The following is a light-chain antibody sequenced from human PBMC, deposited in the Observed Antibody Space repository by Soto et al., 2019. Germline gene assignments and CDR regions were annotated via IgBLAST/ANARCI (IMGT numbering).Light chain of an antibody. CDR1: KSNIGSNY. CDR3: AAWDDSLNGVV. CDR2: SSN. J-gene: IGLJ2*01. V-gene: IGLV1-47*02. Sequence: QSVLTQPPSVSGTPGQRVTISCSGTKSNIGSNYVYWYQQFPGTAPKLLIYSSNQRPSGVPDRFSGSKSGTSASLAITGLRSEDEADYFCAAWDDSLNGVVFGGGTKLTVL.